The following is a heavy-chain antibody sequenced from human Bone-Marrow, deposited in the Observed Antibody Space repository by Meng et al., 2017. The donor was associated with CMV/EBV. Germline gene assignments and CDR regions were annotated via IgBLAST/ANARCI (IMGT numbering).Heavy chain of an antibody. CDR1: GFTFSSYA. CDR2: ISGSGGST. J-gene: IGHJ4*02. CDR3: ALQTGASSEVFDY. D-gene: IGHD1-14*01. Sequence: CAASGFTFSSYAMSWVRQAPGKGLEWVSAISGSGGSTYYADSVKGRFTISRDNSKNTLYLQLNSLKTEDTAVYYCALQTGASSEVFDYWGQGTLVTVSS. V-gene: IGHV3-23*01.